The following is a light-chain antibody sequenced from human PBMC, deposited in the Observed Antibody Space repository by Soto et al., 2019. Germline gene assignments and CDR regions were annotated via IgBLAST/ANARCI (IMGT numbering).Light chain of an antibody. CDR1: SSNIGTGYD. Sequence: QSVLTQPPSVSGAPGQRVTISCTGSSSNIGTGYDVHWYQPLPGTAPKLLIYGNNNRPSGVPDRFSGSKSGTSASLAITGLQAEDEADYYCQSYDSSLSDSIFGGGTKLTVL. CDR3: QSYDSSLSDSI. J-gene: IGLJ2*01. CDR2: GNN. V-gene: IGLV1-40*01.